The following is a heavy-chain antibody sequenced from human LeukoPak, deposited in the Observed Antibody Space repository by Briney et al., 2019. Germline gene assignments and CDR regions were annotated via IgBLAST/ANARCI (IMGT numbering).Heavy chain of an antibody. V-gene: IGHV1-46*01. CDR1: GYTFTSYY. CDR2: INPSGGST. D-gene: IGHD6-13*01. J-gene: IGHJ4*02. Sequence: ASVKVSCKASGYTFTSYYMHWVRPAPGQGLAWMGIINPSGGSTSYAQKSQGRVTMTRDTSTSTVYMELSSLRSEDTAVYYCAREATGTSRGIAALGYWGQGTLVTVSS. CDR3: AREATGTSRGIAALGY.